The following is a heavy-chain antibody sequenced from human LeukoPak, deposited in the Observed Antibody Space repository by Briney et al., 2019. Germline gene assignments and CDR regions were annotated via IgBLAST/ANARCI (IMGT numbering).Heavy chain of an antibody. Sequence: ASVKVSCKASGYTFTGYYMHWVRQAPGQGLEWMGWINPNSGGTNYAQKFQGRVTMTRDTSISTAYMELSSLRSEDTAVYYCARGSDGYYYTPPYYYYYYMDVWGKGTTVTISS. CDR3: ARGSDGYYYTPPYYYYYYMDV. J-gene: IGHJ6*03. CDR2: INPNSGGT. CDR1: GYTFTGYY. D-gene: IGHD3-22*01. V-gene: IGHV1-2*02.